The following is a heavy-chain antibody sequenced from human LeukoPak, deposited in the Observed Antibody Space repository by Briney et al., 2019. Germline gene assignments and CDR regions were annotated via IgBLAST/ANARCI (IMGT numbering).Heavy chain of an antibody. Sequence: GGSLRLSCAASGFTFSSHWMSWVRQAQGKGLEWVASIKQDGSEKGYVDSVKGRFAISRDNAKNSLYLQMDTLRAEDTAVYYCVRNGGHFDFWGQGTLVTVSS. CDR1: GFTFSSHW. CDR3: VRNGGHFDF. CDR2: IKQDGSEK. V-gene: IGHV3-7*05. D-gene: IGHD2-15*01. J-gene: IGHJ4*02.